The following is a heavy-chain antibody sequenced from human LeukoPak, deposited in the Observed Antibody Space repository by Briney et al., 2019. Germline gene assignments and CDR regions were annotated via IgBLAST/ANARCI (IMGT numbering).Heavy chain of an antibody. Sequence: GASVKVSCKASGYTFTSYYMHWVRQAPGQGLEWMGIINPSGGSTSYAQKLQGRVTMTTDTSTSTAYMELRSLRSDDTAVYYCAREGRTFVDYWGQGTLVTVSS. CDR3: AREGRTFVDY. CDR2: INPSGGST. D-gene: IGHD3-3*02. V-gene: IGHV1-46*01. J-gene: IGHJ4*02. CDR1: GYTFTSYY.